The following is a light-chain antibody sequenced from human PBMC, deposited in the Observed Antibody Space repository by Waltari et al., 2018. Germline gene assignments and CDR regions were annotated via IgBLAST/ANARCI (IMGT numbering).Light chain of an antibody. Sequence: QSALTQPASVSGSPGQSITISCTGTSSDVGGYNSVHWYQQHPGNAPNLMIYEVTNRPSGVSNSFSGSKSGNTASLTISGLQAEDEADYYCSSYTSTSTYVFGTGTKVTVL. CDR3: SSYTSTSTYV. CDR1: SSDVGGYNS. CDR2: EVT. V-gene: IGLV2-14*01. J-gene: IGLJ1*01.